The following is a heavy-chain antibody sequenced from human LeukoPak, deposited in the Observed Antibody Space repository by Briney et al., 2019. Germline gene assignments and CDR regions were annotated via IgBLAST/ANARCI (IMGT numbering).Heavy chain of an antibody. CDR1: GFTFDDYA. CDR2: ISWNSGTI. Sequence: GGSLRLSCAASGFTFDDYAMHWVRQAPGKGLEWVSGISWNSGTIGYADSVKGRFTISRDNAKNSLYLQMNSLRAEDTALYYCAKDTVLGLWFGSYFDYWGQGTLVTVSS. J-gene: IGHJ4*02. CDR3: AKDTVLGLWFGSYFDY. D-gene: IGHD3-10*01. V-gene: IGHV3-9*01.